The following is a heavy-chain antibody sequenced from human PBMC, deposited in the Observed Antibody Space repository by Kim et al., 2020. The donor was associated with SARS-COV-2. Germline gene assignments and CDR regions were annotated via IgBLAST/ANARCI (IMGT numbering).Heavy chain of an antibody. Sequence: SVKGRFTISRDNAKNSLYLQMNSLRDEDTAVYYCAREPLTTVTTGWYFDLWGRGTLVTVSS. CDR3: AREPLTTVTTGWYFDL. D-gene: IGHD4-17*01. V-gene: IGHV3-48*02. J-gene: IGHJ2*01.